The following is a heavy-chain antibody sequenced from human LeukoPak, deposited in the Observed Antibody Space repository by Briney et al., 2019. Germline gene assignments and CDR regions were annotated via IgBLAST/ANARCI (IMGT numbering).Heavy chain of an antibody. V-gene: IGHV3-23*01. J-gene: IGHJ4*02. Sequence: GGSLRLSCAASGFTFSSYAMSWVRQAPGKGLEWVSAISGSGGSTYYADSVKGRFTISRDNSKNTLYVQMNSLRAEDTAVYYCAKYLGQWLDFFDYWGQGTLVTVSS. CDR2: ISGSGGST. CDR1: GFTFSSYA. D-gene: IGHD6-19*01. CDR3: AKYLGQWLDFFDY.